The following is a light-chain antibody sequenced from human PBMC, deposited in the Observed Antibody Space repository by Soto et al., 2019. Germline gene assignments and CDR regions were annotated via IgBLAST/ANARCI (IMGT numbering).Light chain of an antibody. J-gene: IGLJ1*01. CDR2: DDN. V-gene: IGLV2-14*03. CDR3: SSYTSSNTLYL. CDR1: SSDVGDNNY. Sequence: QSALTQPASVSGSPGQSIAISCTGTSSDVGDNNYVSWYQQHPGKAHKLMIYDDNERPSGVTNRFSGSKSGNTASLTIYGLQAEDEADYYCSSYTSSNTLYLFGTGTKVTVL.